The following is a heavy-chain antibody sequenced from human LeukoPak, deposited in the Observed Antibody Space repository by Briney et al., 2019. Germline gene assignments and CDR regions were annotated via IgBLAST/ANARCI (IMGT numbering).Heavy chain of an antibody. J-gene: IGHJ6*04. CDR3: TRPAVGAVAGRDV. CDR1: GLTFSGSA. CDR2: IRSKANSYAT. D-gene: IGHD6-19*01. Sequence: GGSLRLSCAASGLTFSGSAVPWVRQASGKGREWVGRIRSKANSYATAYAASVKGRFTISRDDSKNTAYLQMNSLKTEDTAVYYCTRPAVGAVAGRDVWGKGTTVTVSS. V-gene: IGHV3-73*01.